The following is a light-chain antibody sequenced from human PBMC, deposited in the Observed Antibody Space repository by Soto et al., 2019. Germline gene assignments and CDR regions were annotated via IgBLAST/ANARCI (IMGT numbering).Light chain of an antibody. J-gene: IGKJ1*01. V-gene: IGKV1-39*01. CDR3: QQSYSTPRT. CDR2: AAS. Sequence: DIQITQYPSSLSASVGDRGTITCRASQSISSYLNWYQQKPGKAPKLLIYAASSLQSGVPSRFSGSGSGTDFTLTISSMQPEDFANYYCQQSYSTPRTFGQGTKVDIK. CDR1: QSISSY.